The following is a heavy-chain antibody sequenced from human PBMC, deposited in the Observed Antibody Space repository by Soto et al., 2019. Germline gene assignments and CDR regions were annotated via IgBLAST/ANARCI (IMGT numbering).Heavy chain of an antibody. CDR2: ISAYNGNT. D-gene: IGHD5-12*01. CDR3: ARDFRDSGYDIATFDY. Sequence: GSVKVSCKASGYTFTSYGISWVRQAPGQGLEWMGWISAYNGNTNYAQKLQGRVTMTTDTSTSTAYMELRSLRSDDTAVYYCARDFRDSGYDIATFDYWGKGTLVTVSS. CDR1: GYTFTSYG. J-gene: IGHJ4*02. V-gene: IGHV1-18*01.